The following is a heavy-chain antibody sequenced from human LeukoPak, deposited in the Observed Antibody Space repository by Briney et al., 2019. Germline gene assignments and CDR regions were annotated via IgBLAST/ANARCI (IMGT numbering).Heavy chain of an antibody. CDR2: ISYDGSNE. D-gene: IGHD3-10*01. J-gene: IGHJ4*02. CDR3: ARVGYYASGPFSYFDY. CDR1: GFTFSGYA. V-gene: IGHV3-30-3*01. Sequence: GGSLRLSCAASGFTFSGYAMHWVRQAPGKGLEWVAVISYDGSNEYYADSVKGRFTISRDNSKNTLYLQMNSLSVEDTAVYYCARVGYYASGPFSYFDYWGQGTLVTVSA.